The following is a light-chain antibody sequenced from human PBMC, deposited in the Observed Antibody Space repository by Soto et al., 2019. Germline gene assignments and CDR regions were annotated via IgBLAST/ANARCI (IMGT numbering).Light chain of an antibody. CDR1: QSISSW. CDR2: KAS. CDR3: QQYKSEWT. V-gene: IGKV1-5*03. J-gene: IGKJ1*01. Sequence: DIQLTQSPSTLSASVGDRVTLTCRASQSISSWLAWYQQKPGKAPKLLIYKASSLESGVPSRFSGSGSGTEFNLTISGLQPDDFATYFCQQYKSEWTFGQGTKVDIK.